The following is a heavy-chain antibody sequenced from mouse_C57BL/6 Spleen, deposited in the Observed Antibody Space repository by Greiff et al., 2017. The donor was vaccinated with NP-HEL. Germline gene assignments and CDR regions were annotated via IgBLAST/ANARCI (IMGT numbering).Heavy chain of an antibody. J-gene: IGHJ3*01. Sequence: QVQLKQSGPGLVQPSQSLSITCTVSGFSLTSYGVHWVRQSPGKGLEGLGVIWSGGSTDDNAAFISRLSISKDNSKSQVFFKMNSLQADDTAIYYCARESGYRAWFAYWGQGTLVTVSA. CDR3: ARESGYRAWFAY. V-gene: IGHV2-2*01. D-gene: IGHD2-14*01. CDR1: GFSLTSYG. CDR2: IWSGGST.